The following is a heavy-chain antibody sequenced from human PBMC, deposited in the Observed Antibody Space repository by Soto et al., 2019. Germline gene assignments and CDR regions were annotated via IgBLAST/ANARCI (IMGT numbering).Heavy chain of an antibody. CDR3: AKGELINPQLFEF. D-gene: IGHD1-26*01. J-gene: IGHJ4*02. CDR1: GFTLSHYD. V-gene: IGHV3-30*18. CDR2: VSYDGSNK. Sequence: QVQLVESGGGVVKPGRSLRLSCVASGFTLSHYDMNWVRQAPGKGLEWVAVVSYDGSNKYYGDSVRGRFTISRDNSKNTLYLQMNSLRAEDTAVYYGAKGELINPQLFEFWGQGALVTVSS.